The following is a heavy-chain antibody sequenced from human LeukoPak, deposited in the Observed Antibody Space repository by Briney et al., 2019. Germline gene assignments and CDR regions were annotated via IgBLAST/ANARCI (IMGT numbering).Heavy chain of an antibody. CDR3: ARASGYHAFDI. J-gene: IGHJ3*02. V-gene: IGHV4-39*07. D-gene: IGHD3-22*01. Sequence: SETLSLTCTVSGVSISSSNSYWGWIRQPPGKGLEWIGEINHSGSTNYNPSLKSRVTISVDTSKNQFFLKLSSVTAADTAVYYCARASGYHAFDIWGQGTMVTVSS. CDR1: GVSISSSNSY. CDR2: INHSGST.